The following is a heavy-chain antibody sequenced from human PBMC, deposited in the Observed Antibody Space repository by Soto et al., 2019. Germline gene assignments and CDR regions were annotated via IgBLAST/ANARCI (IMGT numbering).Heavy chain of an antibody. CDR1: GGSISDRGDS. CDR3: ARVPDY. CDR2: IYHSGST. Sequence: SVTLSLSCAVSGGSISDRGDSWSWIRQPPGKGLEWIGYIYHSGSTYYNPSLKSRVTISVDRSKNQFSLKLSSVTAADTAVYYCARVPDYWGQGSLVTVSS. J-gene: IGHJ4*02. V-gene: IGHV4-30-2*01.